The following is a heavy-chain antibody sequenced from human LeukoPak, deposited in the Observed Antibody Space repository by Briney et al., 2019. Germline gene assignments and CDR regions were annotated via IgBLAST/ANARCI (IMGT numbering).Heavy chain of an antibody. J-gene: IGHJ4*02. V-gene: IGHV1-18*01. CDR1: GYTFTSYG. Sequence: RGASVTVSCKASGYTFTSYGISWVRQAPGQGLEWMGWISAYNGNTNYAQKLQGRVTMTTDTSTSTAYMELRSLRSDDTAVYYCARGQGPIYDFWSGYQYYFDYWGQGTLVTVSS. CDR3: ARGQGPIYDFWSGYQYYFDY. D-gene: IGHD3-3*01. CDR2: ISAYNGNT.